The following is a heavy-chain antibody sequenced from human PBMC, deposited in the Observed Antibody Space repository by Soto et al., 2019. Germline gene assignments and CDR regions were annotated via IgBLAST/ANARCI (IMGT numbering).Heavy chain of an antibody. D-gene: IGHD6-13*01. V-gene: IGHV5-10-1*01. CDR3: ASLQAAAGDNDITFDY. Sequence: EVQLVQSGAEVKKPGESLRISCKGSGYSFTSYWISWVRQMPGKGLEWMGRIDPSDSYTNYSPSFQGHVTISADKSIRSVYLQWSSLQASDTAMYYCASLQAAAGDNDITFDYWGQGTLVTVSS. CDR2: IDPSDSYT. CDR1: GYSFTSYW. J-gene: IGHJ4*02.